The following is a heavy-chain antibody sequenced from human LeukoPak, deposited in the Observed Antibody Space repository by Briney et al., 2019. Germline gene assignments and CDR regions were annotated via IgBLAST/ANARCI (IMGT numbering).Heavy chain of an antibody. D-gene: IGHD3-9*01. CDR2: IYTSGST. V-gene: IGHV4-61*02. CDR1: SGSISSGSYY. Sequence: SETLSLTCTVSSGSISSGSYYWSWIRQPAGKGLEWIGRIYTSGSTNYNPSLKSRVTISVDTSKNQFSLKLSSVTAADTAVYYCARTSYYDILTGYRQNYYYYYMDVWGKGTTVTISS. J-gene: IGHJ6*03. CDR3: ARTSYYDILTGYRQNYYYYYMDV.